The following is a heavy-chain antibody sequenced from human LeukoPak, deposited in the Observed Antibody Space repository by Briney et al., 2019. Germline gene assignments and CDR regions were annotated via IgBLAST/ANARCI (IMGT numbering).Heavy chain of an antibody. CDR1: GGSISSSNHY. J-gene: IGHJ5*02. V-gene: IGHV4-39*01. CDR3: ARHEYSGSYYGLSWFDP. CDR2: IYYSGST. Sequence: SSETLSLTCTVSGGSISSSNHYWGWIRQPPGKGLEWIASIYYSGSTYSNPSLKSRVTISVDTSKNQLSLKLSSLTAADTAVYYCARHEYSGSYYGLSWFDPWGQGTLVTVSS. D-gene: IGHD1-26*01.